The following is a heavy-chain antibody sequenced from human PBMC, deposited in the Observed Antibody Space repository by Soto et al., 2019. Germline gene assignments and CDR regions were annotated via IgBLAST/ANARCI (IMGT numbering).Heavy chain of an antibody. D-gene: IGHD3-10*01. CDR3: AHRSGFGELRFDY. J-gene: IGHJ4*02. CDR1: GFSLSTNGVG. Sequence: QITLKESGPTLVKPTQTLTLTCTFSGFSLSTNGVGVGWIRQPPGKALEWLALIYWNDDKLFSPSLNSRLTITKDTSQHKVVLRMTNMDPVDTATYYCAHRSGFGELRFDYWGQGALVTVSS. CDR2: IYWNDDK. V-gene: IGHV2-5*01.